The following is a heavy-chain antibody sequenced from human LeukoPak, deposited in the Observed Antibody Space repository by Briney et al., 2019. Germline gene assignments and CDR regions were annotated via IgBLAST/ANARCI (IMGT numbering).Heavy chain of an antibody. V-gene: IGHV3-23*01. CDR1: GFTFSSYA. J-gene: IGHJ4*02. CDR2: ISGSGGST. CDR3: AKNTRYCSSTSCYQSDY. D-gene: IGHD2-2*01. Sequence: GGSLRLSCAASGFTFSSYAMSWVRQAPGKGLEWVSAISGSGGSTYYADSVKGRFTISRDNSKNTLYLQMNSLRAEDTAVYYCAKNTRYCSSTSCYQSDYWGQGTLVTVSS.